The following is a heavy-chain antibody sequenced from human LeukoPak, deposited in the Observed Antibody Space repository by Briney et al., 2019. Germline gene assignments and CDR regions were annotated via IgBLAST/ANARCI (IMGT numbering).Heavy chain of an antibody. V-gene: IGHV4-38-2*02. D-gene: IGHD3-16*01. CDR3: ARGDLGAGDAFDI. CDR1: GYSISSGYY. Sequence: SETLSLTCTVSGYSISSGYYWSWIRQPPGKGLEWIGEINHSGSTNYNPSLKSRVTISVDTSKNQFSLKLSSVTAADTAVYYCARGDLGAGDAFDIWGQGTMVTVSS. J-gene: IGHJ3*02. CDR2: INHSGST.